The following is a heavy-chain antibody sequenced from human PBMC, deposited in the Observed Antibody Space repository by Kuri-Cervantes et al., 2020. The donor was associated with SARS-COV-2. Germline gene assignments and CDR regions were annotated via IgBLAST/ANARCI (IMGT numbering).Heavy chain of an antibody. CDR3: ARPPVRGSSNAFDI. J-gene: IGHJ3*02. D-gene: IGHD3-10*02. CDR2: IYPGDSDT. Sequence: GGSLRLSCKGSGYSFTSYWIGWVRQMPGKGLEWMGIIYPGDSDTRYSPSFQGQVTISADKSTSTAYLQWSSLKASDTAMYYCARPPVRGSSNAFDIWGQGTMVTVSS. CDR1: GYSFTSYW. V-gene: IGHV5-51*01.